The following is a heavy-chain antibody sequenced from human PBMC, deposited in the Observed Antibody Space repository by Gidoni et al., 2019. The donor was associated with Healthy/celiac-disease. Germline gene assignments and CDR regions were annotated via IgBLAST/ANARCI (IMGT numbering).Heavy chain of an antibody. CDR3: AREITMVRGGWFDP. J-gene: IGHJ5*02. CDR1: GFTVSSNY. Sequence: EVQLVESGGGLIQPGGSLRLSCAASGFTVSSNYMSWVRQAPGKGLEWVSVIYSGGSTYYADSVKGRFTISRDNSKNTLYLQMNSLRAEDTAVYYCAREITMVRGGWFDPWGQGTLVTVSS. D-gene: IGHD3-10*01. CDR2: IYSGGST. V-gene: IGHV3-53*01.